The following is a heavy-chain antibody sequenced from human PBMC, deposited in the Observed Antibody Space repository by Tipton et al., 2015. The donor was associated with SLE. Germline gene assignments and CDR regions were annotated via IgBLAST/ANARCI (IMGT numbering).Heavy chain of an antibody. CDR3: ARGSGYSNFDI. CDR1: GYIFTSYF. Sequence: QLVQSGAEVKKPGASVKVSCMASGYIFTSYFMHWVRQAPGQGLEWMGIVNPSGDSTSYALKFRGRVTMTRDTSTSTVYMELSSLRSEDMAVYYCARGSGYSNFDIWGQGTMVTVSS. CDR2: VNPSGDST. J-gene: IGHJ3*02. V-gene: IGHV1-46*01. D-gene: IGHD5-18*01.